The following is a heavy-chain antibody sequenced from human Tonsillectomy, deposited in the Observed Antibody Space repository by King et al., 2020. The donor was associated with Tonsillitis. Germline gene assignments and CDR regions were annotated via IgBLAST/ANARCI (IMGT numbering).Heavy chain of an antibody. CDR1: GGSISSSSYY. Sequence: QLQESGPGLVKPSETLSLTCTVSGGSISSSSYYWGWIRQPPGKGLEWIGSIYYSGSSYYNPSLKGRVTISVDTSKNQFSLKLSSVTAADTAVYYCARHEGATPYFDYWGQGTLVTVSS. V-gene: IGHV4-39*01. D-gene: IGHD1-26*01. CDR3: ARHEGATPYFDY. CDR2: IYYSGSS. J-gene: IGHJ4*02.